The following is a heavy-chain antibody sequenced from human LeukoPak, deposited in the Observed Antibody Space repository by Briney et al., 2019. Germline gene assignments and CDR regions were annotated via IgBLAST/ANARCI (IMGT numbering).Heavy chain of an antibody. CDR1: GFIFSSTS. V-gene: IGHV3-23*01. CDR2: FSASKNNR. Sequence: GGSLRLSCAASGFIFSSTSMSWVRQAPGKGLEWVSSFSASKNNRHYVDSVKGRFIISRDNSKNTLFLQMNNLGAEDTAVYYCAKWKYSNSGIDDYWGQGTLVTVSS. J-gene: IGHJ4*02. D-gene: IGHD6-6*01. CDR3: AKWKYSNSGIDDY.